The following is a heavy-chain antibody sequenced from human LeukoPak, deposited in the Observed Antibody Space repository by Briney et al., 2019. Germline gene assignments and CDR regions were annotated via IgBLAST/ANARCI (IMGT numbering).Heavy chain of an antibody. V-gene: IGHV1-69*13. CDR3: ARGRFIVGATGYDY. J-gene: IGHJ4*02. CDR2: IIPIFGTA. CDR1: GGTFSSYA. D-gene: IGHD1-26*01. Sequence: ASVKVSCKASGGTFSSYAICWVRQAPGQGLEWMGGIIPIFGTANYAQKFQGRVTITADESTSTAYMELSSLRSEDTAVYYCARGRFIVGATGYDYWGQGTLVTVSS.